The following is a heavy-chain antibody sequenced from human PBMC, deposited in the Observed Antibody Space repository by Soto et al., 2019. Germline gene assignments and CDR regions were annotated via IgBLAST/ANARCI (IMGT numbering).Heavy chain of an antibody. CDR3: ARTLYYYDSSGYFYYYGMDV. CDR1: GGSFSGYY. J-gene: IGHJ6*02. D-gene: IGHD3-22*01. CDR2: INHSGST. Sequence: SETLSLTCAVYGGSFSGYYWSWIRQPPGKGLEWIGEINHSGSTNYNPSLKSRVTISVDTSKNQFSLKLSSVTAADTAVYYCARTLYYYDSSGYFYYYGMDVWGQGTTVTVSS. V-gene: IGHV4-34*01.